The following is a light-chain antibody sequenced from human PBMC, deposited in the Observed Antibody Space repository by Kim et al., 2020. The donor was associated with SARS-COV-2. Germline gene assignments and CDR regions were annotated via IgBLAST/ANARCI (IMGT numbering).Light chain of an antibody. V-gene: IGKV3-11*01. CDR3: QQRLYWYT. CDR1: QSISSY. J-gene: IGKJ2*01. Sequence: EVMLTQSPATLSLSPGESASLSCRASQSISSYLAWYQQKPGQAPRLLIYDASKRAAGIPGRFSGSGSGTDFTLTISSLEPEDFAVYYCQQRLYWYTFGQGTKLEIK. CDR2: DAS.